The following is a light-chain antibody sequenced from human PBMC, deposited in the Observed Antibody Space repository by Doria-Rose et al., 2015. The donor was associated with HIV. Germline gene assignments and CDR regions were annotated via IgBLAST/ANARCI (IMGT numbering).Light chain of an antibody. CDR3: GSRDSGANHVL. Sequence: SSELTQEPAVSVALRQTVRITCQGDSLRSSYASWYQQKPGQAPILVIYGKNNRPSGIPDRFSGSSSGNTASLTITGAQAEDEADYYCGSRDSGANHVLFGGGTKVTVL. J-gene: IGLJ2*01. V-gene: IGLV3-19*01. CDR1: SLRSSY. CDR2: GKN.